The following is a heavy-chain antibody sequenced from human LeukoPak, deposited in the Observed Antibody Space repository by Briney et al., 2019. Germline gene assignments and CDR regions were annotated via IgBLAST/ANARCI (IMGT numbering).Heavy chain of an antibody. Sequence: GRSLRLSCAASGFIFSSYGMHWVRQAPGKGLEWVAVIWYDGSNKYYADSVKGRFTISRDNSKNTLYLQMNSLRAEDTAVYYCARGKIIYYDSSGFHDYWGQGTLVTVSS. CDR1: GFIFSSYG. J-gene: IGHJ4*02. V-gene: IGHV3-33*01. D-gene: IGHD3-22*01. CDR3: ARGKIIYYDSSGFHDY. CDR2: IWYDGSNK.